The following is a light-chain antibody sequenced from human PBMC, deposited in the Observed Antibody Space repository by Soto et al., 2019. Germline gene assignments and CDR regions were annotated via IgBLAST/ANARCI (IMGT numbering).Light chain of an antibody. CDR3: GTWGSSLSVWV. CDR2: ETE. V-gene: IGLV1-51*02. J-gene: IGLJ3*02. CDR1: SSNIGNSY. Sequence: QSVLTQPPSVSAAPGQKVTMSCSGGSSNIGNSYVSWYQHLPGTAPKLLIYETEKRPSDIPDRFSASKSGTSATLGISGLQTGDEADYYCGTWGSSLSVWVLGGGTKLTVL.